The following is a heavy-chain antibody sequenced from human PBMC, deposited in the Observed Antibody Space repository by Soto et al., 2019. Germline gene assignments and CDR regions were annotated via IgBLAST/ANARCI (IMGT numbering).Heavy chain of an antibody. Sequence: QVQLQESGPGLVKPSGTLSLTCAVSSGSISSSNWWSWVRQPPGNGLEWIGEIYHSGSSNYNPSLKSRVTISVDKSKNQFSLKLSSVTAADTAVYYCARDRGADSNDAFDIWGQGTMVTVSS. J-gene: IGHJ3*02. CDR3: ARDRGADSNDAFDI. D-gene: IGHD1-26*01. CDR2: IYHSGSS. V-gene: IGHV4-4*02. CDR1: SGSISSSNW.